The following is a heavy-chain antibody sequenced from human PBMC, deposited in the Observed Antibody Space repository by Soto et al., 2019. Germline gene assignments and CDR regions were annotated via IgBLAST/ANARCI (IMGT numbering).Heavy chain of an antibody. CDR2: ISYDRSNK. CDR3: GRDHWAGNDEGD. D-gene: IGHD1-1*01. V-gene: IGHV3-30-3*01. CDR1: GFTFSSYA. J-gene: IGHJ4*02. Sequence: QVQLVESGGGGVQPGRSLRRSCAASGFTFSSYAMHWVRQAPGKGLEWVAVISYDRSNKYYADSVKGRFTISRDNYKNTLYLQMNSRRDEDKAVYYCGRDHWAGNDEGDWGQATLVTVSS.